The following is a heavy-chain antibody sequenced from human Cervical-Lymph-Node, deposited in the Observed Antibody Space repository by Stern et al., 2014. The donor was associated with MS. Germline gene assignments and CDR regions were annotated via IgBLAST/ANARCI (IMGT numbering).Heavy chain of an antibody. J-gene: IGHJ4*02. V-gene: IGHV4-59*08. CDR3: ARHRYCSSTSCYTFDY. Sequence: VQLVESGPGLVKPSETLSLTCTVSGGSISSYYWSWIRQPPGKGLEWIGYIYYSGSTNYNPSLKSRVTISADTPTHHFSLTLRFGTAADTAVYYCARHRYCSSTSCYTFDYWGQGTLVTVSS. CDR1: GGSISSYY. CDR2: IYYSGST. D-gene: IGHD2-2*02.